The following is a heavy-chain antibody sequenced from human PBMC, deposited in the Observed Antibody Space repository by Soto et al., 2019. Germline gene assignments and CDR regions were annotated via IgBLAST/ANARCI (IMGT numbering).Heavy chain of an antibody. V-gene: IGHV3-21*04. CDR2: ISSSSSNT. J-gene: IGHJ5*02. D-gene: IGHD2-15*01. Sequence: GGSLRLSCAASGFTFSSYSMNWVRQAPGKGLEWVSSISSSSSNTYYADSVKGRFTISRDNSKNTLYLQMNSLRAEDTAVYYCAKDPVVAATTYRWFDPWGQGTLVAVSS. CDR3: AKDPVVAATTYRWFDP. CDR1: GFTFSSYS.